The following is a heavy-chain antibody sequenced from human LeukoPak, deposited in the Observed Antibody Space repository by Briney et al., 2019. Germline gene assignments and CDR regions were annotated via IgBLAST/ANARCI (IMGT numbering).Heavy chain of an antibody. D-gene: IGHD6-13*01. CDR3: GSQQAAAGDY. J-gene: IGHJ4*02. V-gene: IGHV3-74*01. CDR1: GFTFSSYW. Sequence: PGGSLRLSCAASGFTFSSYWMHWVRQAPGKGLVWVSRISGDRGSICYADSVKGRFTISRDNAKNLLYLQMNSLRGEDTSVYYGGSQQAAAGDYWGQGTLVTVSS. CDR2: ISGDRGSI.